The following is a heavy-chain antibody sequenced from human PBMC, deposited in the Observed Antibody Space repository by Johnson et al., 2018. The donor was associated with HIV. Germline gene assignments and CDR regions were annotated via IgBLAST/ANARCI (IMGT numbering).Heavy chain of an antibody. V-gene: IGHV3-30*03. J-gene: IGHJ3*02. D-gene: IGHD2-21*02. Sequence: QVQLVESGGGVVQPGRSLRLSCAASGFTFSNYGMHWVRQSPGRGLEWVAVILNDGSNKYYADSVKGRFTISRDNSKNTLYLQMNSLRAEDTAVYYCTRGGWKVVTSIFAFDIWGQGTMVAVSS. CDR3: TRGGWKVVTSIFAFDI. CDR1: GFTFSNYG. CDR2: ILNDGSNK.